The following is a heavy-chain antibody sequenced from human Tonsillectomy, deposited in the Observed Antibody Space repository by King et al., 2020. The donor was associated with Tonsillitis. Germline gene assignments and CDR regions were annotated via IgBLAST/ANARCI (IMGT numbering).Heavy chain of an antibody. J-gene: IGHJ4*02. CDR1: GFTFSSYG. CDR2: IWFDGSNI. Sequence: QLVQSGGGVVQPGRSLRLSCAASGFTFSSYGMHWVRQAPGKGLEWVAVIWFDGSNIQYADSVKGRYTISRDNSKNTLYLQMNSLRAEDTAVYYCARDGLAALDYWGQGTLVTVSS. V-gene: IGHV3-33*01. CDR3: ARDGLAALDY. D-gene: IGHD6-13*01.